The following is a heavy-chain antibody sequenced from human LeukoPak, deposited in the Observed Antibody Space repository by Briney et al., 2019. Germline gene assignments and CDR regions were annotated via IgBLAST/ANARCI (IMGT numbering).Heavy chain of an antibody. CDR1: GYTFSGYY. CDR3: ARKSAARKTSEFDY. J-gene: IGHJ4*02. V-gene: IGHV1-2*02. CDR2: INPNSGGT. D-gene: IGHD6-6*01. Sequence: ASVKVSCKASGYTFSGYYMNWVRQAPGQGLEWMGWINPNSGGTKYAQKIQGRVTMTSDTSISTAYMELSSLISDDTAVYYCARKSAARKTSEFDYWGQGTLVTVSS.